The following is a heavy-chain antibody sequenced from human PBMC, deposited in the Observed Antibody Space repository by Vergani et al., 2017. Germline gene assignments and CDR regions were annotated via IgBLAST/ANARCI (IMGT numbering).Heavy chain of an antibody. CDR2: IHSSGTT. V-gene: IGHV4-61*02. J-gene: IGHJ5*02. Sequence: QVQLHESGPGLVKPSQTLSLTCTVSGGSITSGSFYWSWIRQPAGKGLEWIGRIHSSGTTNYNPSLKSRVTLLVDTSKNQLSLRMTSVTAADTAVYYCARDSWTSELRGVYWFDTWGQGTLVSVSS. D-gene: IGHD3-10*01. CDR1: GGSITSGSFY. CDR3: ARDSWTSELRGVYWFDT.